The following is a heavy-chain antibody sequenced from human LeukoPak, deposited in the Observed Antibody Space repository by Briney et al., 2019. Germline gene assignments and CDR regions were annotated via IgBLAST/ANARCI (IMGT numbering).Heavy chain of an antibody. CDR1: GFKFTDYA. D-gene: IGHD3-9*01. V-gene: IGHV3-30*04. CDR3: VRDLTSGARFDY. J-gene: IGHJ4*02. Sequence: PGTSLRLSCLGSGFKFTDYAIHWIRQAPGKEMEPVSFISSDGNVKFYVDSLKGRISISRDNFRSTVSLEMGALGPEDTALYYCVRDLTSGARFDYWGQGTLVTVSS. CDR2: ISSDGNVK.